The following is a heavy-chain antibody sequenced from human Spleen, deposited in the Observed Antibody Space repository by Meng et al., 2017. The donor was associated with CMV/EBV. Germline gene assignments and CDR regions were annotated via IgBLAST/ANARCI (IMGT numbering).Heavy chain of an antibody. V-gene: IGHV3-30-3*01. J-gene: IGHJ3*02. D-gene: IGHD2-21*02. Sequence: GGSLRLSCAASGFTFSSYAMHWVRQAPGKGLEWVAVISYDGSNKYYADSVKGRFTISRDNSKNTLYLQMNRLRVEDTAVYYCAKVGPVLTSYSAFDIWGQGTMVTVSS. CDR1: GFTFSSYA. CDR2: ISYDGSNK. CDR3: AKVGPVLTSYSAFDI.